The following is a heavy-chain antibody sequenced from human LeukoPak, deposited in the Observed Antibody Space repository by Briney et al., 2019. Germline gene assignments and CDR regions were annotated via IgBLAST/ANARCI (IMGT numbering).Heavy chain of an antibody. CDR1: GFTFSSYS. J-gene: IGHJ4*02. D-gene: IGHD3-10*01. CDR2: ISSSSSYI. Sequence: GGSLRLSCAASGFTFSSYSMNWVRHAPGKGLEWVSSISSSSSYIYYADSVKGRFTISRDNAKNSLYLQMNSLRAEDTAVYYCARDSNYGSGTYVYWGQGTLVTVSS. CDR3: ARDSNYGSGTYVY. V-gene: IGHV3-21*01.